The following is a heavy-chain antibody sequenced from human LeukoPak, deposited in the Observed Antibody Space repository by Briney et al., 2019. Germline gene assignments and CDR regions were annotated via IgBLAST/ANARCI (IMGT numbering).Heavy chain of an antibody. CDR3: ARLSVDIVVPYFDY. Sequence: SETLSLTCAVYGGSLRGFYWGWIRQPPGKGLEWIGSIYYSGSTYYNPSLKSRVTISVDTSKNQFSLKLSSVTAADTAVYYCARLSVDIVVPYFDYWGQGTLVTVSS. J-gene: IGHJ4*02. CDR2: IYYSGST. D-gene: IGHD5-12*01. CDR1: GGSLRGFY. V-gene: IGHV4-39*01.